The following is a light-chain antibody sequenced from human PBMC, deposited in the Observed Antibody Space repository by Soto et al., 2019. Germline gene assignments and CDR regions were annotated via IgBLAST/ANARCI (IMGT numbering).Light chain of an antibody. CDR3: SSYTSSNSYV. CDR2: DVS. CDR1: SSDVGGYNY. Sequence: QSALTQPASVSGSPGQSITISCTGTSSDVGGYNYVSWYQSHPGEAPKLIIYDVSNRPSGVSDRFSGSKSGNTASLTISGLQAEDEADYYCSSYTSSNSYVFGTGTKVTVL. V-gene: IGLV2-14*03. J-gene: IGLJ1*01.